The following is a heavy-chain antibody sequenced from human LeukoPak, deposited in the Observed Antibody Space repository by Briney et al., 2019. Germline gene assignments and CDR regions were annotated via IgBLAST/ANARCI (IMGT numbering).Heavy chain of an antibody. CDR3: ARGRGNYCSGGSCSLSNWFDP. D-gene: IGHD2-15*01. J-gene: IGHJ5*02. CDR2: IYYSGGT. Sequence: SETLSLTCTVSGGSISSSSYYWGWIRQPPGKGLEWIGSIYYSGGTYYNPSLKSRVTISVDTSKNQFSLKLSSVTAADTAVYYCARGRGNYCSGGSCSLSNWFDPWGQGTLVTVSS. V-gene: IGHV4-39*01. CDR1: GGSISSSSYY.